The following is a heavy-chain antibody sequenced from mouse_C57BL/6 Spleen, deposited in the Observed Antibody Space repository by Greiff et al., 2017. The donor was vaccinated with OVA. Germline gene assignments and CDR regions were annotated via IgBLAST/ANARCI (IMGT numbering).Heavy chain of an antibody. CDR3: ARRSPYYYGSSSYYAMDY. V-gene: IGHV1-72*01. CDR1: GYTFTSYW. Sequence: QVQLQQPGAELVKPGASVKLSCKASGYTFTSYWMHWVQQRPGRGLEWIGRIDPNSGGTKYNEKFKSKATLTVDKPSSTAYMQLSSLTSEDSAVYYCARRSPYYYGSSSYYAMDYWGQGTSVTVSS. CDR2: IDPNSGGT. D-gene: IGHD1-1*01. J-gene: IGHJ4*01.